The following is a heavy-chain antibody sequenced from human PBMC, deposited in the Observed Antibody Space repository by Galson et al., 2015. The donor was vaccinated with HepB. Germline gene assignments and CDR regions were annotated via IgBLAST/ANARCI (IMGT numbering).Heavy chain of an antibody. CDR2: ISGSGGST. J-gene: IGHJ4*02. V-gene: IGHV3-23*01. D-gene: IGHD5-18*01. CDR1: GFTFSSYA. CDR3: ARWIQLWFGAFDY. Sequence: SLRLSCAASGFTFSSYAMSWVRQAPGKGLEWVSAISGSGGSTYYADSVKGRFTISRDNSRNTLYLQMNSLRAEDTAVYYCARWIQLWFGAFDYWGQGTLVTVSS.